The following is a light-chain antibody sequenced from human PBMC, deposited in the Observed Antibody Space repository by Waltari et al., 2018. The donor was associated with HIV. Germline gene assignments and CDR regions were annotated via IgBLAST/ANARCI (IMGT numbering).Light chain of an antibody. CDR3: QQYSSIPYT. J-gene: IGKJ2*01. V-gene: IGKV4-1*01. CDR2: WAS. Sequence: DVVMTQSPDSLAVSVGERVTRNCKSSQSLLYRSTKKDSLAWYQQKPGQRPRLLIYWASTRGSGVPDRFSGSGSGTDFTLTISSLQAEDAAVYYCQQYSSIPYTFGQGTKLEMK. CDR1: QSLLYRSTKKDS.